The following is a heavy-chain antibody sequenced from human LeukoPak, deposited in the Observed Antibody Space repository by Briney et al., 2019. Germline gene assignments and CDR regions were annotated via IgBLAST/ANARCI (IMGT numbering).Heavy chain of an antibody. Sequence: SVKVSCKASGGTFSSYAISWVRQAPGQGLEWMGGIITIFGTANYAQKLQGRVIMTTDTSTSTAYMELRSLRSDDTAVYYCARGSSGYYLVDPWGQGTLVTVSS. CDR1: GGTFSSYA. CDR2: IITIFGTA. CDR3: ARGSSGYYLVDP. V-gene: IGHV1-69*05. J-gene: IGHJ5*02. D-gene: IGHD3-22*01.